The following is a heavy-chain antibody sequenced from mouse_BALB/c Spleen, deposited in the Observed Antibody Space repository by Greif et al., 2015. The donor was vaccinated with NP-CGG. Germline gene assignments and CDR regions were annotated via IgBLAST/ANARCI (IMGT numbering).Heavy chain of an antibody. Sequence: EVQLVESGGGLVQPGGSLKLSCAASGFTFSSYGMSWVRQTPDKRLELVATINSNGGSTYYPDSVKGRVTISRDNAKNTPYLQMSSPKSEDTAMYYCARSYGYPDYWGQGTTLTVSS. D-gene: IGHD2-2*01. CDR1: GFTFSSYG. J-gene: IGHJ2*01. V-gene: IGHV5-6-3*01. CDR3: ARSYGYPDY. CDR2: INSNGGST.